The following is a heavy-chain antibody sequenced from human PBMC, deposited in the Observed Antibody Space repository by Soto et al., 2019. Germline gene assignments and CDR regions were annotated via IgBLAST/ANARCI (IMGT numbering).Heavy chain of an antibody. CDR2: IYYSGST. V-gene: IGHV4-39*01. CDR3: ARRYYDFWSDRGDPNWFDP. J-gene: IGHJ5*02. D-gene: IGHD3-3*01. Sequence: PSETLSLTCTVSGGSISSSSYYWGWIRQPPGKGLEWIGSIYYSGSTYYNPSLKSRVTISVDTSKNQFSLKLSSVTAAGTAVYYCARRYYDFWSDRGDPNWFDPWGQGTLVTVSS. CDR1: GGSISSSSYY.